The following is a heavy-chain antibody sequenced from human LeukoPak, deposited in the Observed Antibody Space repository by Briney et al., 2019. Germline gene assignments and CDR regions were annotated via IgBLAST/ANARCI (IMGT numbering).Heavy chain of an antibody. CDR1: GYTFTGYY. CDR3: ARDYCSSTSCYTYYYYYMDV. D-gene: IGHD2-2*02. CDR2: INPNSGGT. Sequence: ASVKVSCKASGYTFTGYYMHWVRQAPGQGLEWMGWINPNSGGTNYAQKFQGRVTMTRDTSISTAYVELSRLRSDDTAVYYCARDYCSSTSCYTYYYYYMDVWGKGTTVTVSS. V-gene: IGHV1-2*02. J-gene: IGHJ6*03.